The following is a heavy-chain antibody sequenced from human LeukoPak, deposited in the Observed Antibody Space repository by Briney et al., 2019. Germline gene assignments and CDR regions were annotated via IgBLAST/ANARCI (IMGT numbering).Heavy chain of an antibody. CDR2: ISSSSSYI. D-gene: IGHD6-13*01. J-gene: IGHJ3*02. CDR1: GFTFSSYS. CDR3: AREVRGYSSSEWARDAFDI. V-gene: IGHV3-21*01. Sequence: KTGGSLRLSCAASGFTFSSYSMNWVRQAPGKGLEWVSSISSSSSYIYYADSVKGRFTISRDNAKNSLYLQMNSLRAEDTAVYYCAREVRGYSSSEWARDAFDIWGQGTMVTVSS.